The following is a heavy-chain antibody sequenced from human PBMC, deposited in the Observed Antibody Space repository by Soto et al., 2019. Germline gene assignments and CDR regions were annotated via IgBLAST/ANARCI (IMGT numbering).Heavy chain of an antibody. Sequence: QVQLVESGGGVVQPGRSLRLSCAASGFAFSSYGMHWVRQAPGKGLEWVAVISYDGSNKYYADSVKGRFTISRDNSKNTLYLQMNSLRAEDTAVYYCAKDMEWLRLFYYYYGMDVWGQGTTVTVSS. J-gene: IGHJ6*02. CDR1: GFAFSSYG. D-gene: IGHD5-12*01. CDR3: AKDMEWLRLFYYYYGMDV. V-gene: IGHV3-30*18. CDR2: ISYDGSNK.